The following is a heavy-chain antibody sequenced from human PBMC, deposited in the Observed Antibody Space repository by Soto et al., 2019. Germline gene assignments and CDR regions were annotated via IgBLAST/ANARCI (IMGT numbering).Heavy chain of an antibody. D-gene: IGHD6-19*01. CDR2: ISAYNGNT. Sequence: QVQLVQSGAEVKKPGASVKVSCKASGYTFTSYGISWVRQAPGQGLEWMGWISAYNGNTNYAQKLQGRVTMTTDTSTSTAYMEVRSRRSDDTAVYYCARDLIKIAVACGYYYYGMDVWGQVTKVTVSS. V-gene: IGHV1-18*01. CDR1: GYTFTSYG. J-gene: IGHJ6*02. CDR3: ARDLIKIAVACGYYYYGMDV.